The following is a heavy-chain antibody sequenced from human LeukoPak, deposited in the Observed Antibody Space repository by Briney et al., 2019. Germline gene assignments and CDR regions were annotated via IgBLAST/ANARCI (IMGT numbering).Heavy chain of an antibody. CDR2: ISGSGDST. D-gene: IGHD2-2*02. CDR1: GFTFSTYA. Sequence: GGSLRLSCAASGFTFSTYAVNWVRQAPGKGLEWVSTISGSGDSTYYADSVKGRFTISGDNSKNTVYLQMNSLRAEDTALYYCVYCSSSSCYKTGNYFDSWGQGTPVTVSS. V-gene: IGHV3-23*01. CDR3: VYCSSSSCYKTGNYFDS. J-gene: IGHJ4*02.